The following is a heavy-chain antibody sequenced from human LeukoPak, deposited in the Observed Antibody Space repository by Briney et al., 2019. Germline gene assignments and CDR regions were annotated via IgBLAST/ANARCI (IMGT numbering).Heavy chain of an antibody. J-gene: IGHJ4*02. D-gene: IGHD1-26*01. Sequence: GASVKVSCKASGYTFTSYGISWVRQAPGQGLEWMGWISAYNGNTNYAQKLQGRVTMTTDTSTSTAYMELRSLRSDDTAVYYCATTTSGSYYRVFDYWGQGTLVTVSS. CDR2: ISAYNGNT. CDR1: GYTFTSYG. V-gene: IGHV1-18*01. CDR3: ATTTSGSYYRVFDY.